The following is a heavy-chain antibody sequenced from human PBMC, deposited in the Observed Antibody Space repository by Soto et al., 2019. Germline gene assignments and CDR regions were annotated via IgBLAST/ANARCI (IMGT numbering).Heavy chain of an antibody. Sequence: EVQLVESGGGLVQPGGSLRLSCTASGFIVSDTYVNWVRQAPGKGLEWVSVIYNRGDTHYADSVRGRFSLSRDISDNTLHLQMNDLRVEDTAVYYCAREPRYCRGGSCSITGDAYDICGQGTMVAVSS. J-gene: IGHJ3*02. D-gene: IGHD2-15*01. V-gene: IGHV3-66*01. CDR3: AREPRYCRGGSCSITGDAYDI. CDR2: IYNRGDT. CDR1: GFIVSDTY.